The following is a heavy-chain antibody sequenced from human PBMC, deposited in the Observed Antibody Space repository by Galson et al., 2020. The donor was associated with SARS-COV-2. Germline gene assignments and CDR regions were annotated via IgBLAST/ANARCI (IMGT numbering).Heavy chain of an antibody. J-gene: IGHJ4*02. CDR2: IIPIFGTA. D-gene: IGHD4-17*01. V-gene: IGHV1-69*01. Sequence: KISCTASGGTFSSYAISWVRQAPGQGLEWMGGIIPIFGTANYAQKFQGRVTITADESTSTAYMELSSLRSEDTAVYYCARWSTNYGDYVPDYWGQGTLVTVSS. CDR3: ARWSTNYGDYVPDY. CDR1: GGTFSSYA.